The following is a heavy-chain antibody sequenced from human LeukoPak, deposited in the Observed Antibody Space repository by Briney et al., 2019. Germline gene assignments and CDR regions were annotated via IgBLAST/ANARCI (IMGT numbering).Heavy chain of an antibody. CDR3: ARDDYRGVTNFDP. CDR2: ISYTGST. CDR1: GGSISPYF. V-gene: IGHV4-59*01. Sequence: SETLSLTCTVSGGSISPYFWSWMRQTPGKGLEWIGYISYTGSTNYNPALKSRVTISVDTSKNQFSLQLTSVTAADTAVYYCARDDYRGVTNFDPWGQGILVTVSS. J-gene: IGHJ5*02. D-gene: IGHD3-10*01.